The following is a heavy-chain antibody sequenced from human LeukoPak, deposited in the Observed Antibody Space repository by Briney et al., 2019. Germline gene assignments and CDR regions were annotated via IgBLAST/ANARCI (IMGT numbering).Heavy chain of an antibody. Sequence: GGSLRLSCAASGFTFSIYWMTWARQAPGKGLEWVANIKEDGSVKYYVDSVKGRFTISRDNAKKSLYLQMNNLRGEDTAVHFCARRWKLSLDVWGQGTTVTVSS. V-gene: IGHV3-7*01. CDR3: ARRWKLSLDV. D-gene: IGHD5-24*01. CDR1: GFTFSIYW. CDR2: IKEDGSVK. J-gene: IGHJ6*02.